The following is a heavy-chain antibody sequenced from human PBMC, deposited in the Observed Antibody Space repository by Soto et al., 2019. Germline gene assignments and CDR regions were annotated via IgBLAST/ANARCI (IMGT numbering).Heavy chain of an antibody. CDR2: IIPIIGIA. CDR1: GGTFSSYT. D-gene: IGHD3-16*02. Sequence: SVKVSCKASGGTFSSYTISWVRQAPGQGLEWMGRIIPIIGIANYAQKFQGRVTMTTDKSTSTAYMELRSLRSDDTAVYYCAREYYDYIWGSYRYTSNNWFDPWGQGTLVTVSS. CDR3: AREYYDYIWGSYRYTSNNWFDP. J-gene: IGHJ5*02. V-gene: IGHV1-69*04.